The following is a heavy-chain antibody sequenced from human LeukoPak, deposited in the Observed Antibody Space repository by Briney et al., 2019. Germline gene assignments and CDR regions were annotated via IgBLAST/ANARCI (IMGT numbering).Heavy chain of an antibody. CDR2: VDTSGST. V-gene: IGHV4-4*07. CDR1: GASISSYY. D-gene: IGHD3-10*01. CDR3: ARDEVTMVRGLISYYYYMDV. J-gene: IGHJ6*03. Sequence: SETLSLTCTVSGASISSYYWNWIRQTAEKGREWIGRVDTSGSTNYNPSLKSRATISLDKSKNQFSLKLNSVTAADTAVYYCARDEVTMVRGLISYYYYMDVWGKGTTVTVSS.